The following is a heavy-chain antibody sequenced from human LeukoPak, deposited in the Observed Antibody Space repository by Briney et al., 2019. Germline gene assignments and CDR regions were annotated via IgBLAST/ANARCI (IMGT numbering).Heavy chain of an antibody. CDR3: ARVGAYSSSSSPYYYYYCYMDV. CDR1: GYTFTSYD. V-gene: IGHV1-8*01. CDR2: MNPNSGNT. J-gene: IGHJ6*03. D-gene: IGHD6-6*01. Sequence: ASVKVSCKASGYTFTSYDINWVRQAPGQGLEWMGWMNPNSGNTGYAQKFQGRVTMTRNTSISTAYMELSSLRSEDTAVYYCARVGAYSSSSSPYYYYYCYMDVWGKGTTVTVSS.